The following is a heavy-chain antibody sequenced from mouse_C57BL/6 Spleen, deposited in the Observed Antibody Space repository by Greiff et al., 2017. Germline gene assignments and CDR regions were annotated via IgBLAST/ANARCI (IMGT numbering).Heavy chain of an antibody. Sequence: VKLMESGAELVKPGASVKISCKASGYAFTSYWMNWVKQRPGKGLEWIGQIYPGDGDTTYNGKFKGKATLTADKSSSTAYMQLSSLTSEDSAVYFCARGGGYDVGFAYWGQGTPVTVSA. CDR2: IYPGDGDT. J-gene: IGHJ3*01. CDR1: GYAFTSYW. D-gene: IGHD2-2*01. V-gene: IGHV1-80*01. CDR3: ARGGGYDVGFAY.